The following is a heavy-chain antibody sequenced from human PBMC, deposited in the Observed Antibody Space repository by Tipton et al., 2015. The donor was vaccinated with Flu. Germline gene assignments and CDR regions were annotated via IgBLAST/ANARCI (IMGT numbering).Heavy chain of an antibody. V-gene: IGHV4-61*02. CDR2: IRTSGTT. D-gene: IGHD6-19*01. CDR1: GGSISSGNYF. J-gene: IGHJ6*02. Sequence: TLSLTCTVSGGSISSGNYFWNWIRQPAGKGLEWIGRIRTSGTTYYKPSLKSRVTISLDTSRNHFSLRLTSVTAPDSALYFCARAESSLWAGHYYGLDVWGQGTTVTVSS. CDR3: ARAESSLWAGHYYGLDV.